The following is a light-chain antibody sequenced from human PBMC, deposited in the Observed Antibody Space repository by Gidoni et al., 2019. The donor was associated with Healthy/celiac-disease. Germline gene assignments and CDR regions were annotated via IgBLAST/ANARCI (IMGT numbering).Light chain of an antibody. CDR1: SSNIGNTY. V-gene: IGLV1-47*01. CDR3: AVWDDSLSGQV. CDR2: RNN. J-gene: IGLJ3*02. Sequence: QSVLPQPPSASGTPVQRVTISCSGSSSNIGNTYVYWYQQLPGTAPKLLIYRNNQRPSGVPDRFSGSKSGTSASLAISGLRSEDEAGYYCAVWDDSLSGQVFGGGTKLTVL.